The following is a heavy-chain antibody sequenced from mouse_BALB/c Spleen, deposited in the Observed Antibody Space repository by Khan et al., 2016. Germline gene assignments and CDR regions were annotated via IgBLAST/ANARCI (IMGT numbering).Heavy chain of an antibody. D-gene: IGHD1-2*01. Sequence: EVQLQESGPGLVKPSQSLSLTCTVTGYSITSGYGWNWIRQFPGNKLEWMGYISYSGSANYNPSLKSRISITRDTSKNQFFLQLNSVTTEDTATYYSANTAGLKYWGQGTPLTVSS. J-gene: IGHJ2*01. CDR3: ANTAGLKY. V-gene: IGHV3-2*02. CDR2: ISYSGSA. CDR1: GYSITSGYG.